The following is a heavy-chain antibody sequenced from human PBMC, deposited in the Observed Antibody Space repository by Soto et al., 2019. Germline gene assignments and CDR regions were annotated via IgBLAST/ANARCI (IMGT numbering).Heavy chain of an antibody. CDR2: MNPHTGET. CDR1: GYNFISSE. V-gene: IGHV1-8*02. J-gene: IGHJ4*02. Sequence: ASLKVSCKTSGYNFISSEISWVRQAPGQGLELMGWMNPHTGETDATRKFQGRLTMTRNISINTAYLELSSLTSEDTAVYYCAKKHSGSSLAYWGQGSLVTVSS. D-gene: IGHD6-6*01. CDR3: AKKHSGSSLAY.